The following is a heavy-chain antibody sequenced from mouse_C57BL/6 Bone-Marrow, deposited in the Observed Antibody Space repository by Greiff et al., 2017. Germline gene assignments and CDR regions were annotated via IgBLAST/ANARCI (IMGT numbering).Heavy chain of an antibody. D-gene: IGHD1-1*01. J-gene: IGHJ4*01. CDR3: ARLLRGGLDY. CDR1: GFTFSSYT. Sequence: EVQLVESGGGLVKPGGSLKLSCAASGFTFSSYTMSWVRQTPEKRLEWVATISGGGGNTYYPDSVKGRFTISRDNAKNTLYLQMSSLRSEDTALYYCARLLRGGLDYWGQGTSVTVSS. CDR2: ISGGGGNT. V-gene: IGHV5-9*01.